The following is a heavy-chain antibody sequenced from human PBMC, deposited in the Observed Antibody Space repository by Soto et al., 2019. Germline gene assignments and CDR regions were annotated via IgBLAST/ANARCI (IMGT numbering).Heavy chain of an antibody. Sequence: WWSLGLSCSASGFTFSIYGVHWVRQAPGKGLEWVAVISYDGSNKYYADSVKGRFTISRDNSKNTLYLQMNSLRAEDTAVYYCAKDLFPVVPAAIGPLDYWVQGTLVTVSP. V-gene: IGHV3-30*18. J-gene: IGHJ4*02. CDR2: ISYDGSNK. CDR3: AKDLFPVVPAAIGPLDY. CDR1: GFTFSIYG. D-gene: IGHD2-2*01.